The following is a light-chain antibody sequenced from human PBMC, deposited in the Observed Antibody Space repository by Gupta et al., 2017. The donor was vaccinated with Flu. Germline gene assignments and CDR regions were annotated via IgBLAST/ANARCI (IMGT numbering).Light chain of an antibody. Sequence: EIVLTQSPATLSLSPGERATLSCRASQSVSSYLAWYQQKPGQAPRLLIYDASNRATGIPARFSGSGSGTDFTLTISILDPEDFTVYYCQQRTNWALTFGGGTKVEIK. CDR1: QSVSSY. CDR2: DAS. V-gene: IGKV3-11*01. CDR3: QQRTNWALT. J-gene: IGKJ4*01.